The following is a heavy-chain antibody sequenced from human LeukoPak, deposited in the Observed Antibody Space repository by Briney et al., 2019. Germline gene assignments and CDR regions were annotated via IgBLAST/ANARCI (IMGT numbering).Heavy chain of an antibody. CDR2: IYHSGST. CDR1: GGSISSGGYY. Sequence: SETLSLTCTVSGGSISSGGYYWSWIRQPPGKGLEWIGYIYHSGSTYYNPSLKSRVTISVDRSKNQFSLKLSSVTAADTAVYYCARSHSSGWPDAFDIWGQGTMVTVSS. D-gene: IGHD6-19*01. CDR3: ARSHSSGWPDAFDI. V-gene: IGHV4-30-2*01. J-gene: IGHJ3*02.